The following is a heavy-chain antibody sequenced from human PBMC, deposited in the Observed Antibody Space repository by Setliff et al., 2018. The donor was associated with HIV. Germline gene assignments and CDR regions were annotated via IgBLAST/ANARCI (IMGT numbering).Heavy chain of an antibody. Sequence: PGGSLRLSCAATGSIFSISYMHWVRQAPGRGLEWVSLISSDGSTTTYADSVKGRFTVSRDNARNTLYLQMNSLRPDDTAVYYCATDRFFVANYWGPGTRVTVSS. D-gene: IGHD2-8*01. J-gene: IGHJ4*02. CDR2: ISSDGSTT. CDR1: GSIFSISY. V-gene: IGHV3-74*03. CDR3: ATDRFFVANY.